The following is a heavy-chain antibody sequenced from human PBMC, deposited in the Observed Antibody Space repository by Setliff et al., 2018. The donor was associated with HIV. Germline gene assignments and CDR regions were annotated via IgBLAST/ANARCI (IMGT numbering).Heavy chain of an antibody. CDR1: GGSISSGAYY. CDR2: IYYSGST. V-gene: IGHV4-31*03. CDR3: ARKVGGDFDY. D-gene: IGHD2-2*01. Sequence: SETLSLTCTVSGGSISSGAYYWSWIRQHPGKGLEWIGYIYYSGSTYYNPSRKSRVTISVDTSKNQFSLKLSSVTAADTAVYFCARKVGGDFDYWGQGTLVTVSS. J-gene: IGHJ4*02.